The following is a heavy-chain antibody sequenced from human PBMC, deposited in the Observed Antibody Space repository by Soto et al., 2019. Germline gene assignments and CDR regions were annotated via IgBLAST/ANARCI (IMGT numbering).Heavy chain of an antibody. CDR3: SGGVGDAL. D-gene: IGHD1-26*01. Sequence: EVHLVESGGGLVQTGGSLRLSCAISESTVSRDWMNWVRQAPGKGLEWVAHTNQDGSEKYYADSVKGRFNISRDNAKKSLYLQMSSLRAGDTAMYYCSGGVGDALWGQGTLVTVSS. J-gene: IGHJ4*02. V-gene: IGHV3-7*01. CDR2: TNQDGSEK. CDR1: ESTVSRDW.